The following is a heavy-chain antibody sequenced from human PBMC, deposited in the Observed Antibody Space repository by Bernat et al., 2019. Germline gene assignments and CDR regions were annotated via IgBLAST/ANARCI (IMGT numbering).Heavy chain of an antibody. D-gene: IGHD4-17*01. V-gene: IGHV3-30-3*01. Sequence: QVQLVESGGGVVQPGRSLRLSCAASGFTFSSYAMHWVRQAPGKGLEWVAVISYDGSNKYYADSVKGRFTISRDNSKNTLYLQMNSLRAEDTAVYYCARDQATVITLSFDYWGQGTLVTVSS. CDR1: GFTFSSYA. CDR2: ISYDGSNK. J-gene: IGHJ4*02. CDR3: ARDQATVITLSFDY.